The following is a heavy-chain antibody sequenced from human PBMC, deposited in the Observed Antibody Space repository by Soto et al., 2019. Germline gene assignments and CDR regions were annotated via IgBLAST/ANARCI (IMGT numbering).Heavy chain of an antibody. D-gene: IGHD3-22*01. Sequence: PSETLSLTCTVSCASISSSHWSWIRQPPGKGLEWIGYAHYSGSTNYNPSLKSRLTISVDTSKKQVSLKLNSVTAADTAVYFCARRYYDGSGFYYNDYWGQGTLVTVS. V-gene: IGHV4-59*01. CDR2: AHYSGST. CDR1: CASISSSH. CDR3: ARRYYDGSGFYYNDY. J-gene: IGHJ4*02.